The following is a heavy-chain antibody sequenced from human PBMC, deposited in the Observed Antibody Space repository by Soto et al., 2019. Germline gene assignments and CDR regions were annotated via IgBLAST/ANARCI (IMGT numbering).Heavy chain of an antibody. Sequence: ETLSLTCAVYGGSFSVYYWSWIRQSPGKGLEWIGEITHSGSTNYNPSLKSRVTISVDTSKNQFSLKLSSVTAADTAVYYCARGPAQLWLPTYWGQGTLVTVSS. CDR2: ITHSGST. J-gene: IGHJ4*02. V-gene: IGHV4-34*01. D-gene: IGHD5-18*01. CDR1: GGSFSVYY. CDR3: ARGPAQLWLPTY.